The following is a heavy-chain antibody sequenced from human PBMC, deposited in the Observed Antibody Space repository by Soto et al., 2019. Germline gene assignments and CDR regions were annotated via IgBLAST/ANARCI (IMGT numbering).Heavy chain of an antibody. V-gene: IGHV1-18*04. CDR2: ISAYNGNT. CDR3: ERHPRYLGYCSSTSCYASVL. J-gene: IGHJ4*02. Sequence: GSSVKVSCKASGYTFTSYGISWVRQAPGQGLEWMGWISAYNGNTNYAQKLQGRVTMTTDTSTSTAYMELGSLRSDDTAVYERERHPRYLGYCSSTSCYASVLWGQRTLVTVSS. CDR1: GYTFTSYG. D-gene: IGHD2-2*01.